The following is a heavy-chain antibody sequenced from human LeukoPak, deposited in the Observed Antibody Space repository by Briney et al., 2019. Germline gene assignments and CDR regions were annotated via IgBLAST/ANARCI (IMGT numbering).Heavy chain of an antibody. V-gene: IGHV3-48*04. D-gene: IGHD3-22*01. CDR3: ARDTDSSGYYN. CDR2: ISSSGSTI. J-gene: IGHJ3*01. Sequence: GGSLRLSCAASGFTFSSYSMNWVRQAPGKGLEWVSYISSSGSTIYYADSVKGRFTISRDNAKNSLYLQMNSLRAEDTAVYYCARDTDSSGYYNWGQGTMVTVSS. CDR1: GFTFSSYS.